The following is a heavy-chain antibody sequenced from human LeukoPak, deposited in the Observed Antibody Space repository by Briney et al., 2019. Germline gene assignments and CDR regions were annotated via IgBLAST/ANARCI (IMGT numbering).Heavy chain of an antibody. J-gene: IGHJ4*02. CDR1: GGSISSYY. CDR2: IYYSGST. V-gene: IGHV4-59*12. CDR3: ASGIVGATSGGPDY. Sequence: SETLSLTCTVSGGSISSYYWSWIRQPPGKGLEWIGYIYYSGSTNYNPSLKSRVTISVDTSKNQFSLKLSSVTAADTAVYYCASGIVGATSGGPDYWGQGTLVTVSS. D-gene: IGHD1-26*01.